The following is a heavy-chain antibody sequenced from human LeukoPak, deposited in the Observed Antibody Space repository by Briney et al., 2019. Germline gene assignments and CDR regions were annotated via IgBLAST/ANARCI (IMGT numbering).Heavy chain of an antibody. V-gene: IGHV1-2*02. D-gene: IGHD6-13*01. CDR1: GYFFTGYY. J-gene: IGHJ4*02. CDR2: INPNSGGA. CDR3: ARAASNSWTSYFDY. Sequence: ASVKVSCKASGYFFTGYYIHWVRQAPGQGLEWMGWINPNSGGANFAEKFQGRVTMTSDTSIATVYMDLSRLISDDTAVYYCARAASNSWTSYFDYWGQGTLVTVSS.